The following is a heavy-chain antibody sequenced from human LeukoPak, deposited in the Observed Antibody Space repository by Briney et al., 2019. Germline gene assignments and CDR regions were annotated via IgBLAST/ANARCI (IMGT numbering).Heavy chain of an antibody. J-gene: IGHJ4*02. CDR3: ATGGGSGPLGY. CDR1: GYTFTSYY. D-gene: IGHD3-10*01. CDR2: INPSGGGT. Sequence: GASVKVSCKASGYTFTSYYMHWVRQAPGQGLEWMGIINPSGGGTSYAQKFQGRVTMTRDTSTSTVYMELSSLRSEDTAVYYCATGGGSGPLGYWGQGTLVTVSS. V-gene: IGHV1-46*01.